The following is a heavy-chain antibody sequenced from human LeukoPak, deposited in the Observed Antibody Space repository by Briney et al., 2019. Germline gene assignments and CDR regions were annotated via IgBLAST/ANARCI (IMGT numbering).Heavy chain of an antibody. D-gene: IGHD6-19*01. CDR2: INPNSGGT. V-gene: IGHV1-2*02. CDR3: ARNLAVAAKRKEKVAGY. J-gene: IGHJ4*02. Sequence: ASVKVSCKASGYTFTGYYMHWVRQAPGQGLEWMGWINPNSGGTNYAQKFQGRVTMTRDTSISTAYMELSRLRSDDTAVYYCARNLAVAAKRKEKVAGYWGQGTLVTVSS. CDR1: GYTFTGYY.